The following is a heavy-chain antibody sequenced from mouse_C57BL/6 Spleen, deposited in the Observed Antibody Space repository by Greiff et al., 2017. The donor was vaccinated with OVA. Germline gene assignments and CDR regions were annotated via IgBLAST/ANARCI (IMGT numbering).Heavy chain of an antibody. CDR2: IRNKANNNAT. Sequence: DVMLVESGGGLVQPGGSMKLSCAASGFTFSDAWMDWVRQSHEKGLEWVAEIRNKANNNATNYAESVKGRLTISRDDSKSSVYLQMNSLRAEVTGIYYCTSPVYYYVSSPFDYWGQGTTLTVSS. CDR3: TSPVYYYVSSPFDY. D-gene: IGHD1-1*01. V-gene: IGHV6-6*01. CDR1: GFTFSDAW. J-gene: IGHJ2*01.